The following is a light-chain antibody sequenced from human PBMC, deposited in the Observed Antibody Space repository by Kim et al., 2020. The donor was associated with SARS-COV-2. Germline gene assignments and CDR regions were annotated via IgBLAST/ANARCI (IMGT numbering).Light chain of an antibody. CDR2: AAS. Sequence: ASTGDRVTLTCRASQGISSYLAWYQQKPGKAPKFLIYAASNLQSGVPSRFSGSGSGTDFTLTISCLQSEDFATYYCQQYYSYPRTFGGGTKVDIK. CDR3: QQYYSYPRT. V-gene: IGKV1-8*01. CDR1: QGISSY. J-gene: IGKJ4*01.